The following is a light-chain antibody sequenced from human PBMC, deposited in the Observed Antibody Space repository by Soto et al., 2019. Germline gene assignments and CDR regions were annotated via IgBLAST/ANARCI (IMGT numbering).Light chain of an antibody. V-gene: IGKV3-11*01. Sequence: EIVFTQSPATLSLSPGERATLFCRASQSVSSYLAWYQQKPGQPPRLLIYDASNRATGIPARFSGSGSGTDFTLTISSLEPEDFAVYYCQQRSNTFGPGTKVDIK. CDR1: QSVSSY. CDR3: QQRSNT. CDR2: DAS. J-gene: IGKJ3*01.